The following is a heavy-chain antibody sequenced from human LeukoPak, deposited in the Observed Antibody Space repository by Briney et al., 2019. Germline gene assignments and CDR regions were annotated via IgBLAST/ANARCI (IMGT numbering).Heavy chain of an antibody. CDR3: ARAAIAAARIYYYMDV. CDR2: IKQDGSEK. V-gene: IGHV3-7*01. CDR1: GFTFSNYW. J-gene: IGHJ6*03. Sequence: GGSLRLSCAASGFTFSNYWLNWVRQAPGKGLEWVANIKQDGSEKYYVDSVKGRFTISRDNAKNSLYLQMNSLRAEDTAVYYCARAAIAAARIYYYMDVWGKGTTVTVSS. D-gene: IGHD6-13*01.